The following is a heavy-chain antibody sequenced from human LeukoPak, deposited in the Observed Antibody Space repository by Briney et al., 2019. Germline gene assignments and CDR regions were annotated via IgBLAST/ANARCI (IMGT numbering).Heavy chain of an antibody. CDR1: GFTFSSYA. J-gene: IGHJ6*02. D-gene: IGHD2-2*01. CDR3: ARERCSSTSCYSDYYYGMDV. V-gene: IGHV3-23*01. CDR2: ISGSGGSP. Sequence: GGSLRLSCAASGFTFSSYAMSWVRQAPGKGLEWVSAISGSGGSPYYADSVKGRFTISRDNSKNTLYLQMNSLRAEDTAVYYCARERCSSTSCYSDYYYGMDVWGQGTTVTVSS.